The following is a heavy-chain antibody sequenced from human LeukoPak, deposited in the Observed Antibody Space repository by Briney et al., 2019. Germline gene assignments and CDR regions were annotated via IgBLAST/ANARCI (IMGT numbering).Heavy chain of an antibody. D-gene: IGHD1-26*01. Sequence: GGSLRLSCAASGFTFSNYWMNWVRQAPGKGLVWVSRINTDGSTTTYAASVKGRFSISRDNAKNTLYLQMNSLRVEDTAVYYCARGRGGSYHYWGQGTLVTVSS. J-gene: IGHJ4*02. CDR2: INTDGSTT. V-gene: IGHV3-74*01. CDR1: GFTFSNYW. CDR3: ARGRGGSYHY.